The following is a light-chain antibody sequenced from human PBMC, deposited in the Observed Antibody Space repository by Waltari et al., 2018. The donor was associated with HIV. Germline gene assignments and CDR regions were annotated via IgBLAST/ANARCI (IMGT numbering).Light chain of an antibody. V-gene: IGLV3-1*01. CDR1: KLGAQY. CDR2: QDN. CDR3: QAWDTSTGV. Sequence: SYELIQPTSASVSPGQKAPLPRSGDKLGAQYVCWYQQKPGQSPVLVVYQDNKRPSGIPERFSGSNSGNTATLTINGTQAVDEGDYYCQAWDTSTGVFGAGTKVSVL. J-gene: IGLJ1*01.